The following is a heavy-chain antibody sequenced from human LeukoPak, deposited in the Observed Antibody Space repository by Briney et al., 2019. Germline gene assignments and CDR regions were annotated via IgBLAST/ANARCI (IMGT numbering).Heavy chain of an antibody. CDR2: LHRDGSV. D-gene: IGHD3-16*01. J-gene: IGHJ4*02. Sequence: GGSLRLSCAASGFTVSDNSMIWVRQAPGKGLEWVSTLHRDGSVRYADSVNGRFTISRDDSKNTLSLQMSSLRDEDTAVYYCVRVHGGGYWGQGTLVTVSS. CDR1: GFTVSDNS. V-gene: IGHV3-53*01. CDR3: VRVHGGGY.